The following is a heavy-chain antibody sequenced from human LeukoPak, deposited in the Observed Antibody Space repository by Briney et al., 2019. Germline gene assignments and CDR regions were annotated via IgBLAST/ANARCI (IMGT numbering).Heavy chain of an antibody. CDR2: ISGSGDNT. Sequence: GGCLRLSSAASGFTFSSYAMSWVRLAPGKGLEWVSGISGSGDNTYYADSVKGRFTISRDNSKNTLYVQVNSLGTEDTAAYYCAKGSYYDSSGSFYFDYWGQGTLVTVSS. D-gene: IGHD3-22*01. CDR1: GFTFSSYA. V-gene: IGHV3-23*01. J-gene: IGHJ4*02. CDR3: AKGSYYDSSGSFYFDY.